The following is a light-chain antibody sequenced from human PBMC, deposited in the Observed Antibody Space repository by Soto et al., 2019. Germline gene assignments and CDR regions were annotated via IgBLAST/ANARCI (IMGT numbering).Light chain of an antibody. CDR2: GAS. CDR3: QQYHDWPPIT. V-gene: IGKV3-15*01. Sequence: EVVMTQSPATLSLSPGESATLSCRASQSVSSDLAWYQQKPGQAPRLLIYGASTRATDIPPRFNDGGSGTEFTLTISSLQSEDFAIYYCQQYHDWPPITFGPGTRVDVK. CDR1: QSVSSD. J-gene: IGKJ3*01.